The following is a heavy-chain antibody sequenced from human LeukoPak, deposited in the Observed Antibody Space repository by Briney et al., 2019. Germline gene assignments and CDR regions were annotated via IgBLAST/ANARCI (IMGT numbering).Heavy chain of an antibody. D-gene: IGHD2-21*02. V-gene: IGHV5-51*01. J-gene: IGHJ4*02. CDR3: ALGDGHCGGDCYPAFDY. CDR2: IYPGDSDT. CDR1: GYSFTSYW. Sequence: KVGESLKISCKGFGYSFTSYWIGWVRQMPGKGLEWMGIIYPGDSDTRYSPSFQGQVTISADKSISTAYLQWSSLKASDTAMYYCALGDGHCGGDCYPAFDYWGQGTLVTVSS.